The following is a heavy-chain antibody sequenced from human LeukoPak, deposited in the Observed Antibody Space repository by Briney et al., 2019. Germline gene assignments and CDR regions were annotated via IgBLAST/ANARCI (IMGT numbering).Heavy chain of an antibody. Sequence: LSGGSLRLSCAASGFTVSSNYMSWVRQAPGKGLEWVSVIYSGGSTYYADSVKGRFTISRDNAKNSLYLQMNSLRAEDTAVYYCASYFRCSGATCYTNYWGQGTLVTVSS. J-gene: IGHJ4*02. CDR2: IYSGGST. CDR3: ASYFRCSGATCYTNY. D-gene: IGHD2-2*02. V-gene: IGHV3-53*01. CDR1: GFTVSSNY.